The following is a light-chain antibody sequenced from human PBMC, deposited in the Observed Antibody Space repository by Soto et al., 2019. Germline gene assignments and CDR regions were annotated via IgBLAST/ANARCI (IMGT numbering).Light chain of an antibody. Sequence: SYELTQPPSVSVSSGQTASIPCSGDKLGDKYACWYQQKPGQSPVLVIYHDTKRPSGIPERFSGSNSGNTATQTISGTQAMDEADYYCQAWDSSTAVFGGGTKLTVL. V-gene: IGLV3-1*01. CDR3: QAWDSSTAV. CDR1: KLGDKY. CDR2: HDT. J-gene: IGLJ2*01.